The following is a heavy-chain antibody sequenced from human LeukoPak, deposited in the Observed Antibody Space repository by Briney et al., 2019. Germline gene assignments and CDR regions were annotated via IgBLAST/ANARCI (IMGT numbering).Heavy chain of an antibody. CDR2: MNPNGTYT. Sequence: ASVKVSCKASGYTFTNYDIHWVRQATGQGLEWMGWMNPNGTYTGYAQRFQGRVTFIRDASISTAYMELSSLRSEDTVVYYCARDLGLGIPFDYWGQGTLVTVSS. CDR3: ARDLGLGIPFDY. CDR1: GYTFTNYD. J-gene: IGHJ4*02. D-gene: IGHD7-27*01. V-gene: IGHV1-8*03.